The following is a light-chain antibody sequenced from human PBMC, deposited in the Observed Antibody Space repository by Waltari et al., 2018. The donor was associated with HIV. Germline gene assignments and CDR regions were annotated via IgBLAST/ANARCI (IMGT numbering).Light chain of an antibody. CDR1: PSGSRNY. CDR3: HHYSSSPIT. J-gene: IGKJ5*01. V-gene: IGKV3-20*01. Sequence: EIVLTQSPGTLSLSPGERATLSCRASPSGSRNYLAWYEQKYGQAPRLLIYGASSRATGIPDRFSGSGSGTDFTLTISSLEPEDFAVYYCHHYSSSPITFGQGTRLEIK. CDR2: GAS.